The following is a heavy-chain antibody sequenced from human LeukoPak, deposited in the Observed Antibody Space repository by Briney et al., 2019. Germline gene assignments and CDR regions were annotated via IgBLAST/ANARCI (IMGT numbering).Heavy chain of an antibody. Sequence: GGSLRLSCAASGFTFSSYAMSWVRQAPGQGLEWVANINQDESEKYYVDSVRGRFTISRDNAKNSLYLQMDSLRAEDTAVYYCARARNCNSGSCYFDYWGQGTLVTVSS. V-gene: IGHV3-7*04. CDR2: INQDESEK. CDR3: ARARNCNSGSCYFDY. D-gene: IGHD2/OR15-2a*01. CDR1: GFTFSSYA. J-gene: IGHJ4*02.